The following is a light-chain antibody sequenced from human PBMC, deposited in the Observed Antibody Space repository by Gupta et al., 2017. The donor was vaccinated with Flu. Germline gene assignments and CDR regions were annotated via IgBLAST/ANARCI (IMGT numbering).Light chain of an antibody. CDR1: QSISSY. J-gene: IGKJ4*01. CDR3: QQCYSTPLT. Sequence: DSQMTQSPSSLSASVGDRVTITCRASQSISSYLNWYLQKPGKAPKLLIYAASSLQSGVPSRFSGSGSGTDFTLTISSLQPEDFASYYCQQCYSTPLTFGGGTKVEIK. CDR2: AAS. V-gene: IGKV1-39*01.